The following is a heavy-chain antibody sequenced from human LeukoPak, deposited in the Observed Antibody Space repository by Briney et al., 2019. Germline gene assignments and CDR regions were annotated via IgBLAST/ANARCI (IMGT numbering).Heavy chain of an antibody. CDR1: GYTFTSYG. CDR2: ISAYNGNT. V-gene: IGHV1-18*01. J-gene: IGHJ4*02. D-gene: IGHD3-3*01. CDR3: ARSSITIFGVVTNFDY. Sequence: ASVKVSCKASGYTFTSYGISGVRQAPGQRLEWMGWISAYNGNTNYAQKLQGRVTMTTDTSTSTAYMELRSLRSDDTAVYYCARSSITIFGVVTNFDYWGQGTLVTVSS.